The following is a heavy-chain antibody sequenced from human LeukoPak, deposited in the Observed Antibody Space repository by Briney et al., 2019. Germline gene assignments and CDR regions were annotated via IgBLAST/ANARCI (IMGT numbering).Heavy chain of an antibody. D-gene: IGHD6-13*01. CDR2: INHSGST. CDR3: ARDSLYSSSWTLYYYYGMDV. CDR1: GGSFSGYY. V-gene: IGHV4-34*01. Sequence: SETLFLTCAVYGGSFSGYYWSWIRQPPGKGLEWIGEINHSGSTNYNPSLKSRVTISVDTSKNQFSLKLSSVTAADTAVYYCARDSLYSSSWTLYYYYGMDVWGQGTTVTVSS. J-gene: IGHJ6*02.